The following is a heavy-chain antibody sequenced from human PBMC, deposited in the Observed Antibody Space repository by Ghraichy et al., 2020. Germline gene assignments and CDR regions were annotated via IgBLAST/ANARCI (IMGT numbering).Heavy chain of an antibody. CDR1: GGSISSSSYY. D-gene: IGHD1-1*01. CDR2: IYYSGRT. CDR3: VRHNYNWNDFHFHYYMDV. Sequence: SETLSLTCTVSGGSISSSSYYWGWIRQPPGKGLEWIGSIYYSGRTHYNPSLKSRVTISIDTSKNQFSLKLSSVTAADTDVYYCVRHNYNWNDFHFHYYMDVWGKGTTVTVSS. J-gene: IGHJ6*03. V-gene: IGHV4-39*01.